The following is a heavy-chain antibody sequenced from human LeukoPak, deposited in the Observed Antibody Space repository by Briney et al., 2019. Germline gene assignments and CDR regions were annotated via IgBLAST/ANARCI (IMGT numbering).Heavy chain of an antibody. Sequence: GGSLSLSCEASGFTLSTYWMHWVRQAPGKGLVWVSRINSDGSSTSYADSVKGRFTISRDNAKNTVYLQMNSLRAEDTAVYYCARRSGITAGGTFPYYYYGMDVWGQGTTVTVSS. CDR3: ARRSGITAGGTFPYYYYGMDV. D-gene: IGHD6-13*01. J-gene: IGHJ6*02. V-gene: IGHV3-74*01. CDR1: GFTLSTYW. CDR2: INSDGSST.